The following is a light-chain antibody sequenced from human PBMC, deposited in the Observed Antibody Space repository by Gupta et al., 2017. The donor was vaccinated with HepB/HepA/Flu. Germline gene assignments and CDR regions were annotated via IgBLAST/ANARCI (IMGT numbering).Light chain of an antibody. J-gene: IGKJ1*01. Sequence: EIVLTQSPGTLSLSPGERATLSCRASQSVSSSYLAWYQQKPGQAPRPLIYGASSRATGIPDRFSGSGSGTDFTLTISRLEPEDLAVYYCQQYGSAPGTFGQGTKVEIK. CDR1: QSVSSSY. V-gene: IGKV3-20*01. CDR3: QQYGSAPGT. CDR2: GAS.